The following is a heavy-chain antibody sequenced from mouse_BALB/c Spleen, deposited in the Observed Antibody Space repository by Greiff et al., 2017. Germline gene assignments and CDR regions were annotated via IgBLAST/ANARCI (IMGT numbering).Heavy chain of an antibody. D-gene: IGHD2-1*01. CDR1: GYTFTSYT. CDR3: ARGSYGNYGAMDY. J-gene: IGHJ4*01. CDR2: INPSSGYT. Sequence: VQLQQSGAELARPGASVKMSCKASGYTFTSYTMHWVKQRPGQGLEWIGYINPSSGYTNYNQKFKDKATLTADKSSSTAYMQLSSLTSEDSAVYYCARGSYGNYGAMDYWGQGTSVTVSS. V-gene: IGHV1-4*01.